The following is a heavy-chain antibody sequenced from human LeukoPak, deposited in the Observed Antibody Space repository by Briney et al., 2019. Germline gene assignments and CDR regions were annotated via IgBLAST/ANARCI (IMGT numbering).Heavy chain of an antibody. J-gene: IGHJ5*02. CDR3: ARGNYDFAYDP. Sequence: GGSLRLSCAASGFVVNDFDMNWVRQAPGKGLEWVSYLSTSGSYIHYADSVKGRFTISRDAGKNSLYLQLDSLTVEDTAVYFCARGNYDFAYDPWGQGTLVTVSS. V-gene: IGHV3-21*01. CDR1: GFVVNDFD. D-gene: IGHD3-3*01. CDR2: LSTSGSYI.